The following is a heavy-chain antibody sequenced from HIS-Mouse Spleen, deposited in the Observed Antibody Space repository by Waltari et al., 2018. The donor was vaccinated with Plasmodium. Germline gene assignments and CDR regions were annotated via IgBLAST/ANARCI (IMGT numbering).Heavy chain of an antibody. J-gene: IGHJ3*02. CDR1: GITFSSYR. D-gene: IGHD5-12*01. Sequence: EVQLEESGGGMAKPGGYLSLPCAPPGITFSSYRMNWVRQAPGKGLEWVSSISSSSSYIYYADSVKGRFTISRDNAKNSLYLQMNSLRAEDTAVYYCARERANAFDIWGQGTMVTVSS. V-gene: IGHV3-21*01. CDR2: ISSSSSYI. CDR3: ARERANAFDI.